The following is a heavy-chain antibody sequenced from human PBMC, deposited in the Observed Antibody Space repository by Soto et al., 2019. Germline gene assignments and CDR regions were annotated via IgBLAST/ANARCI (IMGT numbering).Heavy chain of an antibody. D-gene: IGHD3-22*01. CDR2: IIPIFGTA. Sequence: SVKVSCKAAGGTFSSYSSSWVRRAPGQGLEWMGGIIPIFGTANYAQKFQGRVTITADESTSTAYMELSSLRSEDTAVYYCARGKGYYDSSGYSSPFDYWGQGTLVTVPS. CDR3: ARGKGYYDSSGYSSPFDY. J-gene: IGHJ4*02. CDR1: GGTFSSYS. V-gene: IGHV1-69*13.